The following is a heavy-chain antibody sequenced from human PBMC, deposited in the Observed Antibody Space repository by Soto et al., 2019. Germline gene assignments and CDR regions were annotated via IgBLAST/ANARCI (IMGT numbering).Heavy chain of an antibody. CDR2: IWYDGSNK. CDR1: GFTFCRYG. Sequence: PGGSLRVSCAAAGFTFCRYGMHWVRQAPGKGLEWVAVIWYDGSNKYYADSVKGRFTISRDNSKNTLYLQMNSLRAEDTAVYYCARDGYCSGGSCYSVPVFDYWGQGTLVTVSS. J-gene: IGHJ4*02. CDR3: ARDGYCSGGSCYSVPVFDY. V-gene: IGHV3-33*01. D-gene: IGHD2-15*01.